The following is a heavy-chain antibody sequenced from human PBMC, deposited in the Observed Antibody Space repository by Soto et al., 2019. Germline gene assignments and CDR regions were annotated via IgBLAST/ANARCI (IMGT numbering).Heavy chain of an antibody. V-gene: IGHV3-74*01. J-gene: IGHJ4*02. CDR3: AREDHIIAAAGTPNYYFDS. CDR2: IDAVGRTT. CDR1: GFTFSTYW. Sequence: GGSLRLSCAASGFTFSTYWMHWVRQAPGKGLVWVSRIDAVGRTTNYADSVKGRFTISRDNSKNTLYLQMNSLRAEDTAVYYCAREDHIIAAAGTPNYYFDSWGQGTLVTFPS. D-gene: IGHD6-13*01.